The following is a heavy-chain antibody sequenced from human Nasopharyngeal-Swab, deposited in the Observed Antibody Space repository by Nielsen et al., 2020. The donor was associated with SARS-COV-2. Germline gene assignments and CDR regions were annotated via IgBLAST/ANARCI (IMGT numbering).Heavy chain of an antibody. J-gene: IGHJ4*02. CDR3: ASTHGSKWSDY. D-gene: IGHD2-15*01. V-gene: IGHV3-30*04. CDR2: ISYDGSSS. Sequence: GESLKISCAASGFTFTSYAMHWVRQAPGKGLEWVAVISYDGSSSYYADSVKGRFIISRDNSKNTLYLRMNSLRAEDTAVYYCASTHGSKWSDYWGQGTLVTVSS. CDR1: GFTFTSYA.